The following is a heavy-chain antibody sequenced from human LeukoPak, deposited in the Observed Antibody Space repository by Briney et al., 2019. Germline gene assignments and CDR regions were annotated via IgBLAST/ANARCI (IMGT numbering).Heavy chain of an antibody. J-gene: IGHJ5*02. V-gene: IGHV1-2*02. D-gene: IGHD2-15*01. CDR1: GYTFTGYY. Sequence: ASVKVSCKASGYTFTGYYMHWVRQAPGQGLEWMGWINPNSGGTNYAQKFQGRVTMTRDTSISTAYMELSRLRSDDTAVYYCARWKGYCSGGSCLINWFDPWGQGTLVTVSS. CDR3: ARWKGYCSGGSCLINWFDP. CDR2: INPNSGGT.